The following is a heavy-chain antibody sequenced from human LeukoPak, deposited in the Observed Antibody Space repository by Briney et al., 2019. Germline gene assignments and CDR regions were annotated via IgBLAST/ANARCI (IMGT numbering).Heavy chain of an antibody. CDR3: ARDSRVLVANIDSSVFDY. CDR2: MDYTGRT. Sequence: PSGTLSLTCTVSGGSISSSSYYWGWIRQPPGKGLEWIGNMDYTGRTYYNPSLKSRVSISVDTSKKYFFLKLSSVTAADTAVYYCARDSRVLVANIDSSVFDYWGQGALVTVSS. V-gene: IGHV4-39*07. J-gene: IGHJ4*02. CDR1: GGSISSSSYY. D-gene: IGHD2-15*01.